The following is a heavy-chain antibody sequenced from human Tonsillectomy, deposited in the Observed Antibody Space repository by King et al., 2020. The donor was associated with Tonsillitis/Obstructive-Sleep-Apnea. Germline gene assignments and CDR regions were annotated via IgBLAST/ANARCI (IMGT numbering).Heavy chain of an antibody. CDR3: AKGGDFPLYYYMDV. CDR2: ISWNGDSI. Sequence: VQLVESGGGLVQPGRSLRLSCAASGFTFDDYAMHWVRQAPGKGLEWVSGISWNGDSIGYADSVKGRFTISRDNAKNSQYLHINSLRAEDTAFYYCAKGGDFPLYYYMDVWGEGTTVIVSS. CDR1: GFTFDDYA. J-gene: IGHJ6*03. D-gene: IGHD3-3*01. V-gene: IGHV3-9*01.